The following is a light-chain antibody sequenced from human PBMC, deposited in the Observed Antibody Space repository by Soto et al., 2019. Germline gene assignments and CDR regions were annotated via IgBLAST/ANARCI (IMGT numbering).Light chain of an antibody. CDR1: QSVGCN. V-gene: IGKV3-15*01. J-gene: IGKJ5*01. CDR3: KHYNDWPGS. Sequence: EIGMTQSPATLSVSPGERATPSCRASQSVGCNLAWYQQKPGRAPRLLIYGAATRATGIPARFSGSGTGTEFNLTISGLQSEDFAVYYCKHYNDWPGSVGGGILLEIK. CDR2: GAA.